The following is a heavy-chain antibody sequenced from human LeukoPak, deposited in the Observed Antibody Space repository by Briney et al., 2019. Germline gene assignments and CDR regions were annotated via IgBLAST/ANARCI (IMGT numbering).Heavy chain of an antibody. Sequence: XXXXGYDFTNYDINWVRQAPGQGLEWVGWMNPNSGNTVYAQKFQGRVTMTRATSISTAYMEQSSLRSEDRGVYYCXXXXXXXXXXXXEXXXXFDIWGXGXMVTVSS. V-gene: IGHV1-8*01. J-gene: IGHJ3*02. CDR2: MNPNSGNT. CDR1: GYDFTNYD. CDR3: XXXXXXXXXXXXEXXXXFDI.